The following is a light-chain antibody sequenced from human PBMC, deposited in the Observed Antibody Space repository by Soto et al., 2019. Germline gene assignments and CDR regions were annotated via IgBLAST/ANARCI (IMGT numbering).Light chain of an antibody. V-gene: IGKV1-13*02. CDR1: QGISSA. J-gene: IGKJ3*01. CDR2: DAS. Sequence: AIQLTQSPSSLSASVGDRVTITCRASQGISSAVVWYQQKPGEPPKLLIYDASTLESGVPSRFSGSGTGTDCTLAISSLQPEDFATYCCQQFNRYPIFTFSPGNKVDIK. CDR3: QQFNRYPIFT.